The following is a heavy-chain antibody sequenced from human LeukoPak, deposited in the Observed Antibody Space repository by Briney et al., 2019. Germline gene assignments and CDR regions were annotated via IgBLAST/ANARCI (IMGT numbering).Heavy chain of an antibody. Sequence: GGSLRLCCVASGFTFRSYSMNWVRQAPGKGLEWVSYISSSGSTIYYADAVKGRFTISRDNAKNSLYLQMSSLRGEDTAVYYCATVAMEDWYFDLWGRGTLVTVSS. CDR3: ATVAMEDWYFDL. CDR2: ISSSGSTI. CDR1: GFTFRSYS. D-gene: IGHD5-18*01. J-gene: IGHJ2*01. V-gene: IGHV3-48*01.